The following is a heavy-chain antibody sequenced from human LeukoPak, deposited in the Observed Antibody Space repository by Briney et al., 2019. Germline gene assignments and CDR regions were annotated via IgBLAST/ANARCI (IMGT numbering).Heavy chain of an antibody. Sequence: SETLSLTCAVYGGSFSGYYRSWIRQPPGKGLEWIGEINHSGSTNYNPSLKSRVTISVDTSKNQFSLKLSSVTAADTAVYYCARELRWELLRIRAFDIWGQGTMVTVSS. CDR3: ARELRWELLRIRAFDI. CDR1: GGSFSGYY. V-gene: IGHV4-34*01. D-gene: IGHD1-26*01. J-gene: IGHJ3*02. CDR2: INHSGST.